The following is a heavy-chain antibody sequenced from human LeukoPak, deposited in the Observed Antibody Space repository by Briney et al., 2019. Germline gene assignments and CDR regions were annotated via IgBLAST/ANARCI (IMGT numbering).Heavy chain of an antibody. CDR3: ARVGPNTVTTDYFDY. CDR2: LSGSGDYT. D-gene: IGHD4-17*01. V-gene: IGHV3-23*01. J-gene: IGHJ4*02. Sequence: GGSLRLSCAASGFTFSSYAMTWVRQAPGKGLEGVSSLSGSGDYTNYAGSVKGRFTISRDNSKNTLYLQMNSLRAEDTAVYYCARVGPNTVTTDYFDYWGQGTLVTVSS. CDR1: GFTFSSYA.